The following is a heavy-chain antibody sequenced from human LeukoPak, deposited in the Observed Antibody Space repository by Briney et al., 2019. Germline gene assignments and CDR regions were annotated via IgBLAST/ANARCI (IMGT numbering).Heavy chain of an antibody. D-gene: IGHD4/OR15-4a*01. CDR1: GYTFTSYA. V-gene: IGHV1-2*02. CDR3: AREEGLWLDV. CDR2: INPNSGGT. Sequence: ASVKVSCKASGYTFTSYAMHWVRQAPGQRLEWMGWINPNSGGTSYAQKFQGRVAMTLDTSISTAYMDLSRLRSDDTAVYYCAREEGLWLDVWGQGTMVTVSS. J-gene: IGHJ3*01.